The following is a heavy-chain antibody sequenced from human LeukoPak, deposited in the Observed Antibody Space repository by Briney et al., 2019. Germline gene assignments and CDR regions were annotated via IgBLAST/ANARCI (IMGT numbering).Heavy chain of an antibody. CDR3: ARESGGDWGYFDY. V-gene: IGHV3-23*01. CDR1: GFTFGTYS. J-gene: IGHJ4*02. D-gene: IGHD2-21*01. Sequence: PGGSLRLSCAASGFTFGTYSLTWVRQAPGKGLEWVSTIHRNGDNTFYSDSVRGRFTISRDNSKGTIYLQMNRLRADDTALYYCARESGGDWGYFDYWGQGTLVTVSS. CDR2: IHRNGDNT.